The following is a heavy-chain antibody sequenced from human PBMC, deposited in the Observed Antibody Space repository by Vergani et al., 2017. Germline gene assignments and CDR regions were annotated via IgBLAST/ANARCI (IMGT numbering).Heavy chain of an antibody. CDR3: AKVVGYDSSGYYQYYFDY. J-gene: IGHJ4*02. D-gene: IGHD3-22*01. Sequence: VQLVESGGGVVQPGRSLRLSCAASGFTFSSYGMHWVRQAPGKGVEWVSYISSSSSYTNYADSVKGRFTISRDNAKNSLYLQMNSLRAEDTAVYYCAKVVGYDSSGYYQYYFDYWGQGTLVTVSS. CDR2: ISSSSSYT. V-gene: IGHV3-21*05. CDR1: GFTFSSYG.